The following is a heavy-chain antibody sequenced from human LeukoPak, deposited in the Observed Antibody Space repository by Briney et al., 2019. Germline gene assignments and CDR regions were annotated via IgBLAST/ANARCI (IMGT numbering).Heavy chain of an antibody. CDR2: INHSGST. CDR3: AREDYDDSGAWYLDL. D-gene: IGHD3-3*01. J-gene: IGHJ2*01. V-gene: IGHV4-34*01. Sequence: SETLSLTCAVYGGSFSGYYWSWIRQPPGKGLEWIGEINHSGSTNYNPSLKSRVTISVDTSKNQFSLKLSSVTAADTAVYYCAREDYDDSGAWYLDLWGRGTLVTVSS. CDR1: GGSFSGYY.